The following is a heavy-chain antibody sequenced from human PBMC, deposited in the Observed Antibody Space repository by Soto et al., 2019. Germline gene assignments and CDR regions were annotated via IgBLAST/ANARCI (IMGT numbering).Heavy chain of an antibody. CDR2: IFHGGST. CDR3: ARGRVVVPAAVMFNCLDP. J-gene: IGHJ5*02. D-gene: IGHD2-2*01. V-gene: IGHV4-30-2*01. CDR1: GGSISSYS. Sequence: PSETLSLTCTVSGGSISSYSWNWIRQPPGKGLEWIGYIFHGGSTYYNPSLRSRVTISVDRSRTQFSLKMGSVTAADTAVYYCARGRVVVPAAVMFNCLDPWCQGALVTVSS.